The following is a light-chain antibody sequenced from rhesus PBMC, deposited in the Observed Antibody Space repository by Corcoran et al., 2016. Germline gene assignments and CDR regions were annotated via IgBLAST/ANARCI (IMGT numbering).Light chain of an antibody. Sequence: DIQMTQSPSSLSASVGDRVTITCRASQGIRSWLAWYQQKPGKAPKNLIYKAASLQSGVPSRVSGSGSGTDFTLTISSLQAEDCATYYCQQYNSAPPWTFGQGTKVEIK. CDR1: QGIRSW. V-gene: IGKV1-21*01. J-gene: IGKJ1*01. CDR2: KAA. CDR3: QQYNSAPPWT.